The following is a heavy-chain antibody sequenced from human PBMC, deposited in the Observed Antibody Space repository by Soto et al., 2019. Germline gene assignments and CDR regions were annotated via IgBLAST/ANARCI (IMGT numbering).Heavy chain of an antibody. CDR2: IYYSGST. Sequence: QVQLQESGPGLVKPSQTLSLTCTVSGGSISSGGYYWSWIRQHPGKGLEWIGYIYYSGSTYYNPSRKSXXTXSXXTSKNQFSLKLSSVTAADTAVYYCARDSHDYGGNGWGQGTLVTVSS. D-gene: IGHD4-17*01. CDR3: ARDSHDYGGNG. J-gene: IGHJ4*02. CDR1: GGSISSGGYY. V-gene: IGHV4-31*03.